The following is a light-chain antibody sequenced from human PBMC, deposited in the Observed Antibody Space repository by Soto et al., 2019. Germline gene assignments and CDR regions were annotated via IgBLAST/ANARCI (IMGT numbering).Light chain of an antibody. CDR3: QQRSDWPPWT. V-gene: IGKV3-11*01. CDR2: DAS. Sequence: EIVLTHFPATLSXXXXXXXXXXXMASQSVSNYLAWYQQKPGQAPRLLIYDASNRATGIPARFSGSGSETDFTLTISSLEPEDSAVYYCQQRSDWPPWTFGQGTKVDIK. J-gene: IGKJ1*01. CDR1: QSVSNY.